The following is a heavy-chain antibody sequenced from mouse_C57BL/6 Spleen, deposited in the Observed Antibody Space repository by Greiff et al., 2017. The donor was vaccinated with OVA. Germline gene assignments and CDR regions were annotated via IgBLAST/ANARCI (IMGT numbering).Heavy chain of an antibody. CDR1: GYTFTSYW. CDR2: IDPSDSDT. V-gene: IGHV1-52*01. J-gene: IGHJ4*01. CDR3: ARMSDGYYDYAMDY. Sequence: VQLQQPGAELVRPGSSVKLSCKASGYTFTSYWMHWVKQRPIQGLEWIGNIDPSDSDTHYHQKFKDKATLTVDKSSSTAYMQLSSLTSEDSAVYYCARMSDGYYDYAMDYWGQGTSVTVAS. D-gene: IGHD2-3*01.